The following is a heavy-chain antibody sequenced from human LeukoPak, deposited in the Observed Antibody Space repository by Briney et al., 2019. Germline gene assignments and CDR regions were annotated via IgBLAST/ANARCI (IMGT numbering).Heavy chain of an antibody. CDR1: GGSIGSYY. V-gene: IGHV4-59*01. CDR2: IYYTGTT. J-gene: IGHJ6*02. Sequence: SETLSLTCTVSGGSIGSYYWSWVRQPPGKRLEGIGCIYYTGTTNDHPSLKSRVTISVDTSKNQFSLKLTSVTAADTAVYYCARDGYGGKSGDYYYGMDVWGPGTTVTVSS. CDR3: ARDGYGGKSGDYYYGMDV. D-gene: IGHD4-23*01.